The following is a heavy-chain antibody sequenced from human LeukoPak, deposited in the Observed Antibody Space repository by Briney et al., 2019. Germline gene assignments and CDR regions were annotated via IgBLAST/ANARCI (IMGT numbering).Heavy chain of an antibody. D-gene: IGHD4-23*01. CDR1: GGSISSSNG. V-gene: IGHV4-4*02. J-gene: IGHJ6*02. CDR3: ARADRTTVAYYGMDV. CDR2: IYHSGST. Sequence: SETLSLTCAVSGGSISSSNGWSWVRQPPGKGLEWIGEIYHSGSTNYNPSLKSRVTISVDKSKNQFSLKLSSVTAADTAVYYCARADRTTVAYYGMDVWGQGTTVTVSS.